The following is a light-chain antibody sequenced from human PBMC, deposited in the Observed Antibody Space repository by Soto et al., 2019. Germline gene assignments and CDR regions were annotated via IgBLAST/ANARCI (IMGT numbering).Light chain of an antibody. V-gene: IGKV1-5*01. CDR3: QQYKTYPFT. Sequence: DIPMTQSRSTLSASVGDRVTITCRASQTINSWLAWFRQRPGKPAQLLIHDASSLESGVPSRFSGSGFGTDFTLTISRLHPDDFATYYCQQYKTYPFTFGQGTKLEIK. J-gene: IGKJ2*01. CDR2: DAS. CDR1: QTINSW.